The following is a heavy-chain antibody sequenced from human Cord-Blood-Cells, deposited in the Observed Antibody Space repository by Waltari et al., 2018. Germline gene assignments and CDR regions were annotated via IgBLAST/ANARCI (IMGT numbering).Heavy chain of an antibody. V-gene: IGHV1-24*01. CDR2: FDPEDGET. D-gene: IGHD1-26*01. CDR3: ATGSIVGATIAFDI. CDR1: GYTLTELS. J-gene: IGHJ3*02. Sequence: VSCKVSGYTLTELSMHWVRQAPGKGLEWMGGFDPEDGETIYAQKFQGRVTMTEDTSTDTAYMELSSLRSEDTAVYDCATGSIVGATIAFDIWGQGTMVTVSS.